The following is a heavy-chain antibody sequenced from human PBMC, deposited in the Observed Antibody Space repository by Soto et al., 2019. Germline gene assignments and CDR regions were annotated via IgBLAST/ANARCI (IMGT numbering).Heavy chain of an antibody. V-gene: IGHV1-18*01. CDR3: ARDSSDIVVVVAATIDF. CDR1: GYTFTSYG. CDR2: ISAYNGNT. Sequence: GASVKVSCKASGYTFTSYGISWVRQAPGQGLEWMGWISAYNGNTNYAQKLQGRVTMTTDTSTSTAYMELRSLRSDDTAVYYCARDSSDIVVVVAATIDFWGQGILVTVSS. J-gene: IGHJ4*02. D-gene: IGHD2-15*01.